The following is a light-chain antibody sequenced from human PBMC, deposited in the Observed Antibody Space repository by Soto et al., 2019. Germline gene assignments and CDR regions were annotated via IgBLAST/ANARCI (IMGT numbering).Light chain of an antibody. Sequence: DIQMPQSPSTLSASVGYTFHITCLASHSISSWLAWCQQKPGKAHKLMIYKASSLESGVQSRFSGSGSGTEFTLTIRSMQPDDFATYYCKQYNNYQGTLGKGNKGDIK. J-gene: IGKJ1*01. V-gene: IGKV1-5*03. CDR2: KAS. CDR1: HSISSW. CDR3: KQYNNYQGT.